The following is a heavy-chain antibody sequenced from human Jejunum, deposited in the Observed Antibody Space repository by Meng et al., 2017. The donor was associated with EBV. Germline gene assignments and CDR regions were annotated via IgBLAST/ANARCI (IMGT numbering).Heavy chain of an antibody. CDR1: VGPISSSNW. J-gene: IGHJ5*02. V-gene: IGHV4-4*02. Sequence: QWQWHEWGPGLVKPLGTLSITCAVSVGPISSSNWCSWVRQPPGKGPEWIWEIFHIGTTNYNPTLKSRVTMSVDKSKNHFSLKLTSVTAADTAVYYCARDGGPSGSYAYWFDPWGQGTLVTVSS. D-gene: IGHD1-26*01. CDR2: IFHIGTT. CDR3: ARDGGPSGSYAYWFDP.